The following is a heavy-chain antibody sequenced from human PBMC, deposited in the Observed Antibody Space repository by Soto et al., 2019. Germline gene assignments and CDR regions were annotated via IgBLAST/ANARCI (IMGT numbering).Heavy chain of an antibody. CDR2: XXYXGXT. D-gene: IGHD2-15*01. J-gene: IGHJ5*02. Sequence: SETLSLTCSVSAGSISNYHWSWIRQPPGKGLXWXGXXXYXGXTXYXXXXKSRVTISLDTSKNQFSLRLESVTAADTAVYYCARVLEVAGGFDPWGQGTLVTVSS. V-gene: IGHV4-59*01. CDR3: ARVLEVAGGFDP. CDR1: AGSISNYH.